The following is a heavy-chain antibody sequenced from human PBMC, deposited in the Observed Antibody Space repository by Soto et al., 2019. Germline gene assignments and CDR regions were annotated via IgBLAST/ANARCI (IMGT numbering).Heavy chain of an antibody. V-gene: IGHV1-18*01. CDR2: ITTYNGNT. Sequence: ASVKVSCKAVRYIFSNYGVSWVRQAPGQGLEWMGWITTYNGNTEYAQKFQGRVTMTTDASASTAYMELGSLRSDDTAIYYCARALTGYVMDVWGQGTTVTVSS. J-gene: IGHJ6*02. D-gene: IGHD1-1*01. CDR3: ARALTGYVMDV. CDR1: RYIFSNYG.